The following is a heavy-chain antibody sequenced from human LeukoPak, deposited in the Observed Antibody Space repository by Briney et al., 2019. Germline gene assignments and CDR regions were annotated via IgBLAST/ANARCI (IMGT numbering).Heavy chain of an antibody. D-gene: IGHD2-15*01. Sequence: GGSLRLSCAASGFTFSSYSMNWVRQAPGKGLEWVSYISSGSSTTYYADSVKGRFTISRDNGKNSLLLQMNSLRAEDTALYYCARGYSRAAFDIWGQGTVVAVSS. V-gene: IGHV3-48*01. J-gene: IGHJ3*02. CDR2: ISSGSSTT. CDR1: GFTFSSYS. CDR3: ARGYSRAAFDI.